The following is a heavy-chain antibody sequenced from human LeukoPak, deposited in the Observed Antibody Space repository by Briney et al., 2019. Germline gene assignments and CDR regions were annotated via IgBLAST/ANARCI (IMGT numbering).Heavy chain of an antibody. CDR2: ISSTSGYM. CDR3: ARARTYDSSGPYYYYYAMDV. Sequence: GGSLRLSCAASGFTFSPYTMNWVRQAPGKGLEWVSSISSTSGYMYYADSVKGRFTISRDNGENSLYLQMNSLRAEDTAVYYCARARTYDSSGPYYYYYAMDVWGQGTTVTVSS. V-gene: IGHV3-21*01. D-gene: IGHD3-22*01. J-gene: IGHJ6*02. CDR1: GFTFSPYT.